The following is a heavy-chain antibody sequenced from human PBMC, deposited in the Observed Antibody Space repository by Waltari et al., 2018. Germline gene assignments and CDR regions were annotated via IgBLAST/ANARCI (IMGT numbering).Heavy chain of an antibody. J-gene: IGHJ3*02. Sequence: QVQLVESGGGVVQPGRSLRLSCAASGFTFSSYGMHWVRQAPGKGLEWVAVIWYDGMNKYYADSVKGRFTISRDNSKNTLYLQMNSLRAEDTAVYYCARAANLGRAFDIWGQGTMVTVSS. CDR1: GFTFSSYG. CDR3: ARAANLGRAFDI. V-gene: IGHV3-33*01. CDR2: IWYDGMNK. D-gene: IGHD3-16*01.